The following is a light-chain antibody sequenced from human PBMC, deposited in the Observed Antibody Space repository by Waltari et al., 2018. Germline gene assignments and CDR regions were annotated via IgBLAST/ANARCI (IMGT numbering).Light chain of an antibody. J-gene: IGLJ1*01. CDR2: DNS. CDR3: QSYDSSLSKV. Sequence: WYQQRPGTAPKLLIYDNSNRPSGVPDRFSGSKSGTSASLAITGLQAEDEADYYCQSYDSSLSKVFGTGTKVIVL. V-gene: IGLV1-40*01.